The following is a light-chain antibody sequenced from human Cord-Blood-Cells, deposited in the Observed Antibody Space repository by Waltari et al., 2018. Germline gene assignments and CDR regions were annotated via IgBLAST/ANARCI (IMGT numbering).Light chain of an antibody. V-gene: IGKV1-5*03. CDR2: KAS. CDR3: QQYNSYPLT. CDR1: QSISSW. J-gene: IGKJ4*01. Sequence: DIQMTQSPSTLSASVGDRVTITCRASQSISSWLAWYQQKPGKAPKLLIYKASSLESRVPSMFSGSGSGTEFTLPISSLQPDDFATYYCQQYNSYPLTFGGGTKVEIK.